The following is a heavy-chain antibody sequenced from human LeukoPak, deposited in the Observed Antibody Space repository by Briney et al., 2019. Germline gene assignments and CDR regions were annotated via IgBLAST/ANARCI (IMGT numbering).Heavy chain of an antibody. D-gene: IGHD3-10*01. Sequence: PSETLSLTCTVSGGSISSSSYYWGWIRQPPGKGLEWIGSIYYSGSTYYNPSLKSRVTISVDTSKNQFSLKLSSVTAADTAVYYCARVRYYGSGAGQYWYFDLWGRGTLVTVSS. CDR2: IYYSGST. V-gene: IGHV4-39*07. CDR1: GGSISSSSYY. J-gene: IGHJ2*01. CDR3: ARVRYYGSGAGQYWYFDL.